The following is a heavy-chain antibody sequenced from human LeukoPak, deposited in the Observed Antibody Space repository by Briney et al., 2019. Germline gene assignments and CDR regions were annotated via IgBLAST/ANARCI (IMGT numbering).Heavy chain of an antibody. D-gene: IGHD6-13*01. CDR3: ARSRSLQQLVLAFDY. Sequence: ASVKVSCKASGYTFTGHYMHWVRQAPGQGLEWMGWINPNSGGTNYAQKFQGRVTMTRDTSISTAYMELSRLRSDDTAVYYCARSRSLQQLVLAFDYWGQGTLVTVSS. V-gene: IGHV1-2*02. CDR2: INPNSGGT. J-gene: IGHJ4*02. CDR1: GYTFTGHY.